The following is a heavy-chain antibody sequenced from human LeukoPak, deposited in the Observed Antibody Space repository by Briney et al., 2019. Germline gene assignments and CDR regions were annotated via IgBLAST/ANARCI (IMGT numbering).Heavy chain of an antibody. CDR1: GGSISSYY. J-gene: IGHJ4*02. Sequence: SETLSLTCTVSGGSISSYYWSWIRQPPGKGLEWIGYIYYSGSTNYNLSLKSRVTISVDTSKNHFSLKLSSVTAADTAVYYCAGYCSGGRCSLFDYWGQGTLVTVSS. CDR2: IYYSGST. D-gene: IGHD2-15*01. CDR3: AGYCSGGRCSLFDY. V-gene: IGHV4-59*08.